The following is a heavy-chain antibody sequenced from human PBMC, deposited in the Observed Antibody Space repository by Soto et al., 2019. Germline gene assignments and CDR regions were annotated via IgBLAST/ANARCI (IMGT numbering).Heavy chain of an antibody. CDR1: GFKFGSYG. Sequence: QVQLVESGGGVVQPGMSLRLSCAGSGFKFGSYGMHWVRQAPGKGLEWVAVTSYDGGNPQYADSVKGRFTISRDNSKHTLYLQMDSLRPDATAVYYCAKNLSILGRNCLDSWGQGTLVTVSS. D-gene: IGHD3-3*02. J-gene: IGHJ4*02. V-gene: IGHV3-30*18. CDR2: TSYDGGNP. CDR3: AKNLSILGRNCLDS.